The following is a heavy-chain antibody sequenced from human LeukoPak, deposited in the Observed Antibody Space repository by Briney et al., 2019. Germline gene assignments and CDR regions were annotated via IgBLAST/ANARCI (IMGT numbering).Heavy chain of an antibody. J-gene: IGHJ4*02. D-gene: IGHD3-10*01. Sequence: PGGSLRLSCVASGFPFRSFSMNWVRQAPGKGLEWVSSISSSSTYIYYADSVKGRFTISRDNAKNSLYLQMNSLRVEDTAVYYCARAEGSGSSFDYWGQGTLVTVSS. CDR2: ISSSSTYI. CDR3: ARAEGSGSSFDY. CDR1: GFPFRSFS. V-gene: IGHV3-21*01.